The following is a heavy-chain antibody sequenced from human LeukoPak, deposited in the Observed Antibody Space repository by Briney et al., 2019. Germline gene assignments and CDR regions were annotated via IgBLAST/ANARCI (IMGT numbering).Heavy chain of an antibody. Sequence: NASETLSLTCTVSGGSINSYYWSWIRQPAGKGLEWIGRIYSSGTTNYNPSLKSRVTMSVDTSTNQLSLKLSSVTAADTAVYYCARDGYHYDSSGYYSLDYWGQGTLVTVSS. D-gene: IGHD3-22*01. V-gene: IGHV4-4*07. CDR3: ARDGYHYDSSGYYSLDY. CDR1: GGSINSYY. CDR2: IYSSGTT. J-gene: IGHJ4*02.